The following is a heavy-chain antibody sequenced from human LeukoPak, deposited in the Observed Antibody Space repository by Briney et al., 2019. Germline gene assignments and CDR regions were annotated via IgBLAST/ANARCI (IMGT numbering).Heavy chain of an antibody. Sequence: GGSLRLSCAASGFTFSDHYMDWVRQAPGKGLEWVANIKQDGSEKYYVDSVKGRFTISRDNAKNSLYLQMNSLRAEDTAVYYCARDVLGYIVATSPFDYWGQGTLVTVSS. D-gene: IGHD5-12*01. CDR1: GFTFSDHY. J-gene: IGHJ4*02. CDR3: ARDVLGYIVATSPFDY. CDR2: IKQDGSEK. V-gene: IGHV3-7*01.